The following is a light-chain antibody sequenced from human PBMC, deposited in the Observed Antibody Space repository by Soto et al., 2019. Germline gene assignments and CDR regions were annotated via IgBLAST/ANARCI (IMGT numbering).Light chain of an antibody. CDR1: QSVSNS. CDR2: GAS. V-gene: IGKV3-15*01. CDR3: QQYHNWPPIT. Sequence: EIVMTQSPATLSVSPGERATLSCRASQSVSNSLAWYQQKPGQAPRILIYGASTRATGVPARFSGSGSGTEFTLTISSLQSEDFAVYYCQQYHNWPPITFGQGTRLEIK. J-gene: IGKJ5*01.